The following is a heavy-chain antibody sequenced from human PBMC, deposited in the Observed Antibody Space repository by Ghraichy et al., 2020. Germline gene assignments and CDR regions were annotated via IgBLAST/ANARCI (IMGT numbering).Heavy chain of an antibody. Sequence: ASVKVSCKASGYTFTSYGISWVRQAPGQGLEWMGWISAYNGNTNYAQKLQGRVTMTTDTSTSTAYMELRSLRSDDTAVYYCARKSRRSYRFLEWYYFDYWGQGTLVTVSS. V-gene: IGHV1-18*04. CDR2: ISAYNGNT. CDR1: GYTFTSYG. J-gene: IGHJ4*02. D-gene: IGHD3-3*01. CDR3: ARKSRRSYRFLEWYYFDY.